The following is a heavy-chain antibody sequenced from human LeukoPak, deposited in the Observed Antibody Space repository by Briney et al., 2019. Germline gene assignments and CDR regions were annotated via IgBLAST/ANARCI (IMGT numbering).Heavy chain of an antibody. D-gene: IGHD6-6*01. V-gene: IGHV4-34*01. CDR2: INHSGST. J-gene: IGHJ5*02. CDR1: GGSFSGYY. Sequence: SETLSLTCAVYGGSFSGYYWSWIRQPPGKGLEWIGEINHSGSTNYNPSLKSRVTISVDTSKNQFSLKLSSVTAADTAVYYCARGDSTSHNWFDPWGQGTLVTVSS. CDR3: ARGDSTSHNWFDP.